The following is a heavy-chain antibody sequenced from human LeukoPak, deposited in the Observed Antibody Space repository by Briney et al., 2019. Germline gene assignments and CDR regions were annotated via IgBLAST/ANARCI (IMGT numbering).Heavy chain of an antibody. CDR2: INSDGSST. V-gene: IGHV3-74*01. CDR3: ARSSPSYHFDY. CDR1: GFTFSSYW. D-gene: IGHD1-26*01. Sequence: PGGSLRLSCAAFGFTFSSYWMHWVRQAPGKGLGWVSRINSDGSSTSYADSVKGRFTISRDNAKNTLYLQMNSLRAEDTAVYYCARSSPSYHFDYWGQGTLVTVSS. J-gene: IGHJ4*02.